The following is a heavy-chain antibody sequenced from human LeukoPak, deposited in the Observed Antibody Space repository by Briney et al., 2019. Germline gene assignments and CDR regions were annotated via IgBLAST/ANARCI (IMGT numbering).Heavy chain of an antibody. CDR3: AKAGYCSSGTCYYPDY. D-gene: IGHD2-15*01. Sequence: GGSLRLSCAASGFTFSNHDMSWVRQAPGKGLEWVSSITSSSTYIYYADSVKGRFTISRDNAKSSLYLQMNSLRAEDTAVYYCAKAGYCSSGTCYYPDYWGQGTLVTVSS. CDR2: ITSSSTYI. CDR1: GFTFSNHD. J-gene: IGHJ4*02. V-gene: IGHV3-21*06.